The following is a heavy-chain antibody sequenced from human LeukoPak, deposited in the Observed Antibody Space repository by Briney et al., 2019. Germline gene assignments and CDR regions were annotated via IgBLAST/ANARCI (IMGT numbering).Heavy chain of an antibody. D-gene: IGHD5-18*01. CDR1: GGSISSSSYS. Sequence: PSETLSLTCTVSGGSISSSSYSWSWIRQPPGEGLEWIGYIYYSGSTYYNPSLKSRVTISLDTSKNQFSLRLSSVTAADTAVYYCARAGGYGLIDYWGQGTMVTVSS. J-gene: IGHJ4*02. V-gene: IGHV4-30-4*07. CDR3: ARAGGYGLIDY. CDR2: IYYSGST.